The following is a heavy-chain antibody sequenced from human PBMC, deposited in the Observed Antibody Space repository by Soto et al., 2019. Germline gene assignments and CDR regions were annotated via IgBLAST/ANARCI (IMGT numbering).Heavy chain of an antibody. CDR1: GDSIRSESHY. CDR2: IHYRGNT. D-gene: IGHD3-3*01. Sequence: SETLSLTCIVSGDSIRSESHYWGWIRQSPGTGLEWIGSIHYRGNTYYNPYLKSRVTISVDTSKNQFSLNLNSVTAADTAVYYCARRETAPYYDADVWGQGTTVTVSS. J-gene: IGHJ6*02. V-gene: IGHV4-39*01. CDR3: ARRETAPYYDADV.